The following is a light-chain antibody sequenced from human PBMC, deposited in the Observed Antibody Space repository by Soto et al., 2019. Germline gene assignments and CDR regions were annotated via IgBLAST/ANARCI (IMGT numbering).Light chain of an antibody. CDR3: LLSYSGAWV. CDR2: DTS. CDR1: TGAVTSGHY. V-gene: IGLV7-46*01. Sequence: QAVVTQEPSLTVSPGGTVTLTCGSSTGAVTSGHYPYWFQQKPGQAPRTLNYDTSNKHSWTPARFSGSLLGGKAALTLSGAQPEDEAEYYCLLSYSGAWVFGGGTKVTVL. J-gene: IGLJ3*02.